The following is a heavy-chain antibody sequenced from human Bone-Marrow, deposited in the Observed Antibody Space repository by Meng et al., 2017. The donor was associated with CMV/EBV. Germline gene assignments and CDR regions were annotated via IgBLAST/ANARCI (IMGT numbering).Heavy chain of an antibody. Sequence: GGSLRLSCAASGFTFSSYSMNWVRQAPGKGLEWVSSISGTSSYIYYADSVKGRFTISRDNAKNSLYLQMNSLRAEDTAVYYCASYDFWSGYDYWGQGTLGTVSS. CDR1: GFTFSSYS. CDR3: ASYDFWSGYDY. D-gene: IGHD3-3*01. J-gene: IGHJ4*02. CDR2: ISGTSSYI. V-gene: IGHV3-21*01.